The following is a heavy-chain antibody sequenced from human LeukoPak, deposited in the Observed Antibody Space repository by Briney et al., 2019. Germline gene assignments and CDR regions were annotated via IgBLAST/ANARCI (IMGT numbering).Heavy chain of an antibody. CDR3: AKGGWSDY. J-gene: IGHJ4*02. CDR2: IHNSDGTT. CDR1: GFTFRNYA. V-gene: IGHV3-23*01. D-gene: IGHD2-15*01. Sequence: RSGGSLRLSGAASGFTFRNYAMSWVRQAPGKGLEWVSGIHNSDGTTYYTDSVKGRFTISRDNSRNTLYLQMNSLRAEDTAVYYCAKGGWSDYWGQGTLVTVSS.